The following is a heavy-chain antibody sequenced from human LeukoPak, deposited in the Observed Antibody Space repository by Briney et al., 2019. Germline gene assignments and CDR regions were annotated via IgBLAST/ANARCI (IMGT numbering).Heavy chain of an antibody. V-gene: IGHV3-33*01. CDR1: GFTFSSYG. Sequence: PGGSLRLPCATSGFTFSSYGFHWVRQAPGKGLEWVAAIWYDGSQEYYADSVKGRFTISRDTSKNTLYLQMNSLRAEDTAVYYCATDPEYSSHSYAFDIWGQGAMVTVSS. J-gene: IGHJ3*02. CDR3: ATDPEYSSHSYAFDI. CDR2: IWYDGSQE. D-gene: IGHD6-6*01.